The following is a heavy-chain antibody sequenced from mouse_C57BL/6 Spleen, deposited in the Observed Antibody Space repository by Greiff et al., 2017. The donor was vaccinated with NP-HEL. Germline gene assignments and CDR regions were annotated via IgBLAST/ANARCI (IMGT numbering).Heavy chain of an antibody. Sequence: QVQLQQPGAELVMPGASVKLSCKASGYTFTSYWMHWVKQRPGQGLEWIGEIAPSDSYTNYNQKFKGKSTLTVDKSSSTAYMQLSSLTSEDSAVYYCARLNYAFDYWGQDTTLT. D-gene: IGHD1-1*01. V-gene: IGHV1-69*01. CDR3: ARLNYAFDY. J-gene: IGHJ2*01. CDR1: GYTFTSYW. CDR2: IAPSDSYT.